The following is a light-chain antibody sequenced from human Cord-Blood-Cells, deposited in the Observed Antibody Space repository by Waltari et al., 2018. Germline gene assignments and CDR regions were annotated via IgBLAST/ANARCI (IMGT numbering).Light chain of an antibody. CDR3: QQRSNWLT. J-gene: IGKJ4*01. CDR2: EAS. CDR1: QRVSSY. V-gene: IGKV3-11*01. Sequence: EMCLTQSPAAMSSPPGARSPLSCRSSQRVSSYLAWYQQKPGQAPKLLIYEASNRATGIPARFSGSGSGTDFTLTISSLEPEDFAVYYCQQRSNWLTFGGGTKVEIK.